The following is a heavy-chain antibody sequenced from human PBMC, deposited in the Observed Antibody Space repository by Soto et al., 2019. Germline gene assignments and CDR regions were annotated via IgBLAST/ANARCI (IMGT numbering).Heavy chain of an antibody. CDR2: ISNSGGTT. CDR1: GFTFSSSA. J-gene: IGHJ6*03. CDR3: AKGSRGAYYYCMDV. Sequence: EVQMLESGGGLVQPGGSLRLSCAASGFTFSSSAMNWVRQAPGKGLEWVSSISNSGGTTSYADSVKGRFTISRDNSKNTLDLQMNSLRAEYTAVYYCAKGSRGAYYYCMDVWGKGTTVTVSS. V-gene: IGHV3-23*01.